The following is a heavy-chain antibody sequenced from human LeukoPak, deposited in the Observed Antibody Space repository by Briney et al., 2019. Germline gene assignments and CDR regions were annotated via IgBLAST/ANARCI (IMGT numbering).Heavy chain of an antibody. CDR2: IYTSGST. CDR3: ARTDTAMEKYWYFDL. J-gene: IGHJ2*01. D-gene: IGHD5-18*01. V-gene: IGHV4-61*02. Sequence: SQTLSLTFTVSGGSISSGSYYWSWIRQPAGKGLEWIGRIYTSGSTNYNPSLKSRVTISVDTSKNQFSLKLSSVTAADTAVYYCARTDTAMEKYWYFDLWGRGTLVTVSS. CDR1: GGSISSGSYY.